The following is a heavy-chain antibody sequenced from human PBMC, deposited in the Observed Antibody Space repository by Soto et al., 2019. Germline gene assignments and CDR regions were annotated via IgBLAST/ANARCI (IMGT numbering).Heavy chain of an antibody. CDR3: ASAFGGWPHDS. CDR1: GGSMSTYY. Sequence: QVQLQESGPGLVKPSGTLSLTCTASGGSMSTYYWIWIRQAPGQGLEWIGYIYSSGSTNYNPSLRSRVAISIDTSKKQLSLNLTAVNAADTAVYFCASAFGGWPHDSWGPGTLVTVSS. D-gene: IGHD6-19*01. J-gene: IGHJ4*02. V-gene: IGHV4-59*01. CDR2: IYSSGST.